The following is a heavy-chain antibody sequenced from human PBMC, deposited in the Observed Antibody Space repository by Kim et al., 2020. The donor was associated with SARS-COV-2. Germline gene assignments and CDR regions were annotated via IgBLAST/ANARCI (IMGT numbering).Heavy chain of an antibody. CDR2: ISSSSSYI. Sequence: GGSLRLSCAASGFTFSSYSMNWLRQAPGKGLEWVSSISSSSSYIYYADSVKGRFTISRDNAKNSLYLQMNSLGAEDTAVYYCARGTGYDILTGYPYYYYSGVDVWGQGATVTVSS. V-gene: IGHV3-21*01. D-gene: IGHD3-9*01. CDR3: ARGTGYDILTGYPYYYYSGVDV. J-gene: IGHJ6*02. CDR1: GFTFSSYS.